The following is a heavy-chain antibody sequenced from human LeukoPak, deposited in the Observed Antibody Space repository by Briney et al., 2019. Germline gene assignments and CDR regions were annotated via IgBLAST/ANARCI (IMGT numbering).Heavy chain of an antibody. CDR2: INPNSGGT. V-gene: IGHV1-2*02. CDR1: GYTFTGYY. J-gene: IGHJ4*02. CDR3: ARERDYGDYS. D-gene: IGHD4-17*01. Sequence: GASVKVSCKASGYTFTGYYMHWVRQAPGQGLEWMGWINPNSGGTNYAQKFQGRVTMTRDTSINTVSMELRRLTSDDTAVYYCARERDYGDYSWGQGTLVTVSS.